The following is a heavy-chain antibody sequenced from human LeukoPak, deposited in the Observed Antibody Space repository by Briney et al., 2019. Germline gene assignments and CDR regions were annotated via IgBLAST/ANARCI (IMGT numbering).Heavy chain of an antibody. CDR3: ARGITTMIRGGIMGFNY. Sequence: SETLSLTCTVSGGSISSSSYYWSWIRQPPGKGLEWIGNIYYSGSTNYNPSLKSRVTISVDTSKNQFSLKLNSVTAADTAVYFCARGITTMIRGGIMGFNYWGQGTLVTVSS. J-gene: IGHJ4*02. CDR1: GGSISSSSYY. CDR2: IYYSGST. V-gene: IGHV4-61*01. D-gene: IGHD3-10*01.